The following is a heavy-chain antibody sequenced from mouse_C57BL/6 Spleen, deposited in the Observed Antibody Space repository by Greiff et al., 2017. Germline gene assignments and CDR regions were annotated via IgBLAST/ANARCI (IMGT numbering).Heavy chain of an antibody. D-gene: IGHD2-5*01. Sequence: QVQLQQSGAELVKPGASVKISCKASGYAFSSYWMNWVKQRPGKGLEWIGQIYPGDGDTNYNGKFKGKATLTADKSSSTAYMQLSSLTSEDSAVYFCARDYYSNYSFAYWGQGTLVTVSA. CDR1: GYAFSSYW. CDR2: IYPGDGDT. V-gene: IGHV1-80*01. CDR3: ARDYYSNYSFAY. J-gene: IGHJ3*01.